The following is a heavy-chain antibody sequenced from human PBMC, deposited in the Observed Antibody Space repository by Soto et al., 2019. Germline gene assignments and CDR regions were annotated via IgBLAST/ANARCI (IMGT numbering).Heavy chain of an antibody. Sequence: QVQLQESGPGLVKPSGTLSLTCAVSGGSISSSNWWSWVLQPPGKGLEWIGEIYHSGSTNYNPALKSRVTISVDKSKTQFSLKLSSVTAADTAVYYCARVWQQLGEYYYGMDVWGHGTTVTVSS. CDR2: IYHSGST. CDR1: GGSISSSNW. J-gene: IGHJ6*02. D-gene: IGHD6-13*01. V-gene: IGHV4-4*02. CDR3: ARVWQQLGEYYYGMDV.